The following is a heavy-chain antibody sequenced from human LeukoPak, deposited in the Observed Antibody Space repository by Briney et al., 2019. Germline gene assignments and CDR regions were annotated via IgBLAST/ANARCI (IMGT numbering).Heavy chain of an antibody. V-gene: IGHV3-23*01. J-gene: IGHJ4*02. D-gene: IGHD6-6*01. CDR1: GFSFSTYV. Sequence: GGSLRLSCAASGFSFSTYVMNWVRQAPGKGLEWVSTINPGSGTYYADSVKGRFSISRDNSKSTLSLQMDSLRAEDTAVYYCARGSRKTGFDYWGQGSLVIVSS. CDR3: ARGSRKTGFDY. CDR2: INPGSGT.